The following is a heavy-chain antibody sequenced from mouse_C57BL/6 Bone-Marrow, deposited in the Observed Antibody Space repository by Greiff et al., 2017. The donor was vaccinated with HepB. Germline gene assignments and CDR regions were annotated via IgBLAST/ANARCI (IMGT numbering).Heavy chain of an antibody. CDR1: GYTFTDYY. Sequence: EVQLQQSGPELVKPGASVKISCKASGYTFTDYYMNWVKQSHGKSLEWIGDINPNNGGTSYNQKFKGKATLTVDKSSSTAYMELRSLTSEDSAVYYCARFSNYPFAYWGQGTLVTVSA. CDR3: ARFSNYPFAY. D-gene: IGHD2-5*01. V-gene: IGHV1-26*01. CDR2: INPNNGGT. J-gene: IGHJ3*01.